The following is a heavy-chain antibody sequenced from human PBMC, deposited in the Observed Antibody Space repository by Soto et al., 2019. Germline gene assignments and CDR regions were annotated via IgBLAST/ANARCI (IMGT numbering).Heavy chain of an antibody. CDR3: ARGGYGDYPYYFDY. Sequence: PSETLSLTCTVSGGSISSYYWSWIRQPPGKGLEWIGYIYYSGSTNYNPSLKSRVTISVDTSKNQFSLKLSSVTAADTAVYYCARGGYGDYPYYFDYWGQGTLVTVSS. CDR1: GGSISSYY. CDR2: IYYSGST. D-gene: IGHD4-17*01. V-gene: IGHV4-59*01. J-gene: IGHJ4*02.